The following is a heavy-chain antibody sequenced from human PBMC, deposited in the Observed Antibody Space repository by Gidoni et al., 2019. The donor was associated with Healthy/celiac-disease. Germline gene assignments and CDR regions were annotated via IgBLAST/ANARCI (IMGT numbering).Heavy chain of an antibody. CDR2: ISWNSGSI. V-gene: IGHV3-9*01. CDR3: AKDLYRGSGTVVNWFDP. CDR1: GFTFDDYA. J-gene: IGHJ5*02. Sequence: EVQLVESGGGLVQPGRSLRLSGAASGFTFDDYAMHWVRQAPGKGLEWVSGISWNSGSIGYADSVKGRFTISRDNAKNSLYLQMNSLRAEDTALYYCAKDLYRGSGTVVNWFDPWGQGTLVTVSS. D-gene: IGHD3-10*01.